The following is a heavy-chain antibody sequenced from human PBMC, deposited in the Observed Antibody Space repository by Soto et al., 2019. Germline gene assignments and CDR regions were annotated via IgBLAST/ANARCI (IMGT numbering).Heavy chain of an antibody. CDR2: INPNSGGT. V-gene: IGHV1-2*04. CDR3: ARGNIVVVPAATAGWFDP. Sequence: ASVKVSCKASGYTFTGYYTHWVRQAPGQGLEWMGWINPNSGGTNYAQKFQGWVTMTRDTSISTAYMELSGLRSDDTAVYYCARGNIVVVPAATAGWFDPWGQGTLVTVSS. D-gene: IGHD2-2*01. J-gene: IGHJ5*02. CDR1: GYTFTGYY.